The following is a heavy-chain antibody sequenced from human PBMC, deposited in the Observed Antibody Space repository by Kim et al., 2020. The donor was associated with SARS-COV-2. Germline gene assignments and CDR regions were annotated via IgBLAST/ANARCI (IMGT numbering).Heavy chain of an antibody. J-gene: IGHJ3*02. Sequence: SETLSLTCAVYGGSFSGYYWSWIRQPPGKGLEWIGEINHSGSTNYNPSLKSRVTISVDTSKNQFSLKLSSVTAADTAVYYCARMGYYGSGIWGQGTMVT. CDR3: ARMGYYGSGI. CDR2: INHSGST. CDR1: GGSFSGYY. V-gene: IGHV4-34*01. D-gene: IGHD3-10*01.